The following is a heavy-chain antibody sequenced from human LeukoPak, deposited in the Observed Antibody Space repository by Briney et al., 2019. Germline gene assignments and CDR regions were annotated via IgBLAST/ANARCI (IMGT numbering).Heavy chain of an antibody. Sequence: PGGSLRRSCAASGFTFSSFGMHWVRQAPGKGLEWVAVIWYDASNKYYADSVKGRFTISRDNSKNTLYLQMNSLGDDDTAVYYCVRGVGVSRFNYLDSWGQGTLVIVSS. D-gene: IGHD6-13*01. V-gene: IGHV3-33*01. J-gene: IGHJ4*02. CDR3: VRGVGVSRFNYLDS. CDR1: GFTFSSFG. CDR2: IWYDASNK.